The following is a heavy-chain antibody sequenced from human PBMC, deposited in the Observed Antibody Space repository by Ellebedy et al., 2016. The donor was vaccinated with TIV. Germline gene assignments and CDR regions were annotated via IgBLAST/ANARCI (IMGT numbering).Heavy chain of an antibody. CDR1: GDSISSGDYH. CDR2: IYHSGNI. Sequence: SETLSLTCTVSGDSISSGDYHRSWIRQSPGKGLEWIGYIYHSGNIDYNPSLKSRVTISADTSKNQFSLRLSSVTATDSGVYYCVRGCSVSCYYYWALDVWGQGTTVTVSS. J-gene: IGHJ6*02. CDR3: VRGCSVSCYYYWALDV. D-gene: IGHD2-2*01. V-gene: IGHV4-30-4*01.